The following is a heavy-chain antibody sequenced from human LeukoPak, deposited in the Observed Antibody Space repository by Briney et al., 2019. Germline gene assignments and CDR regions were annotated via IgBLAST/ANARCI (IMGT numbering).Heavy chain of an antibody. Sequence: PSETLSLTCAVYGGSFSGYYWSWIRQPPGKGLEWIGEINHSGSTNYNPSLKSRVTISVDTPKNQFSLKLSSVTAADTAVYYCARFVRHCSSTSCYYYYGMDVWGKGTTVTVSS. CDR1: GGSFSGYY. CDR3: ARFVRHCSSTSCYYYYGMDV. V-gene: IGHV4-34*01. CDR2: INHSGST. J-gene: IGHJ6*04. D-gene: IGHD2-2*01.